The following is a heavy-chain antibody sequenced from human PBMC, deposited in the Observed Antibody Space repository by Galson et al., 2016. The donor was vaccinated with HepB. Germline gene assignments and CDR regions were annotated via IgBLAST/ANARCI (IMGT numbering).Heavy chain of an antibody. J-gene: IGHJ6*02. V-gene: IGHV3-23*01. Sequence: SLRLSCAASGFRFSGYAMTWVRQAPGKGLEWVSGLSGSGEHTYYADNVKGRFTISRDNSKTTLSVQMTSLRVEDTAVYYCAKGSIWVSAALYGMDVWGQGTTVTVSS. D-gene: IGHD2-21*01. CDR3: AKGSIWVSAALYGMDV. CDR1: GFRFSGYA. CDR2: LSGSGEHT.